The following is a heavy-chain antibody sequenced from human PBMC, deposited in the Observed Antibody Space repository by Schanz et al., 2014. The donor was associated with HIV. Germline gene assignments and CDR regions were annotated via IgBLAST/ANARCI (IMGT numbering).Heavy chain of an antibody. CDR1: GFTFGDHY. J-gene: IGHJ6*02. CDR2: ISSDGSST. V-gene: IGHV3-74*02. CDR3: ARTTIAAPGTEYYYGMDV. Sequence: EVQLVESGGGLVKPGGSLSLSCVASGFTFGDHYMTWIRQAPGKGLEWVSRISSDGSSTSYADSVKGRFTISRDNSKNTLFLQMNSLRAEDTAVYYCARTTIAAPGTEYYYGMDVWGQGTTVTVSS. D-gene: IGHD6-13*01.